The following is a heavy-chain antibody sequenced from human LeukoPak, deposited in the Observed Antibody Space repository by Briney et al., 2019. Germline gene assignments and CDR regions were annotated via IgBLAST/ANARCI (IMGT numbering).Heavy chain of an antibody. V-gene: IGHV1-2*02. CDR1: GYTLTDYY. J-gene: IGHJ4*02. CDR2: INPKNGGT. CDR3: AKGDIYFDY. Sequence: ASVRVSCKASGYTLTDYYMHWVRQAPGQGLEWMGWINPKNGGTNYAQKFQGRVTMTRDTSISTAYMELSRLTSDDTAVYYCAKGDIYFDYWGQGTLVTVSS.